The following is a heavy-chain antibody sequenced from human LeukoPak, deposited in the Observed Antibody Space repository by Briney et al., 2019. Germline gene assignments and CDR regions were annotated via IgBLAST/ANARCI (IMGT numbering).Heavy chain of an antibody. CDR1: GGTFSSYA. V-gene: IGHV1-69*04. D-gene: IGHD1-26*01. Sequence: GAPVKVSCKASGGTFSSYAISWVRQAPGQGLEWMGRIIPILGIANYAQKFQGRVTITADKSTSTAYMELSSLRSEDTAVYYCARDGRGSSTADVRDYWGQGTLVTVSS. J-gene: IGHJ4*02. CDR3: ARDGRGSSTADVRDY. CDR2: IIPILGIA.